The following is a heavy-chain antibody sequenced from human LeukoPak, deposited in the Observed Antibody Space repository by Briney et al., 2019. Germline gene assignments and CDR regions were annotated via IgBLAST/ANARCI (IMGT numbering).Heavy chain of an antibody. J-gene: IGHJ4*02. CDR1: GFTFSSYS. Sequence: GGSLRLSCAASGFTFSSYSMNWVRQAPGKGLEWVSSISSSSSYMYYADSVKGRFTISRDNAKNSLYLQMNSLRAEDTAVYYCARYTAFDYWGQGTLVTVSS. V-gene: IGHV3-21*01. D-gene: IGHD5-18*01. CDR2: ISSSSSYM. CDR3: ARYTAFDY.